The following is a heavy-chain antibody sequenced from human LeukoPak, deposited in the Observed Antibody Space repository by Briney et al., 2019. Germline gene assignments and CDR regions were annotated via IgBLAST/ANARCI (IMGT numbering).Heavy chain of an antibody. CDR3: ARANYGVFFRLFDP. D-gene: IGHD4-17*01. CDR2: INPSGGST. J-gene: IGHJ5*02. Sequence: ASVKVPCKASAYTVPNYDIHWVRQAPGQGLEWMGMINPSGGSTRYAQKFQGRVTMTRDTSASTVYMELSSLSSEDTAVYYCARANYGVFFRLFDPWGQGTQVTVSS. CDR1: AYTVPNYD. V-gene: IGHV1-46*01.